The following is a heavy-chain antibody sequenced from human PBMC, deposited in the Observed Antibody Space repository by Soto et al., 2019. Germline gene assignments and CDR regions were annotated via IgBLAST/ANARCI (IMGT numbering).Heavy chain of an antibody. CDR2: IYTSGSA. CDR3: ARGQPHYYYDSSRHGMDV. V-gene: IGHV4-4*07. Sequence: SETLSLTCTVSGGSLSSYYWSWIRQPAGKGLEWIWRIYTSGSANYNPSLKSRVTMSVDTSKNQFSLKLRSVTAADTAVYYCARGQPHYYYDSSRHGMDVWGQGTTVTVSS. D-gene: IGHD3-22*01. CDR1: GGSLSSYY. J-gene: IGHJ6*02.